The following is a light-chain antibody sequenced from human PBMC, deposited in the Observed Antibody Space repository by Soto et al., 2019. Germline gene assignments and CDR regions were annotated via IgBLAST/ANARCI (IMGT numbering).Light chain of an antibody. CDR3: QSYDSSLSGVV. J-gene: IGLJ2*01. Sequence: QSVLTQPPSVSGAPGQRVTISCTGSSSNIGAGYGVHWYQQLPGTAPKLLIYGNSNRPSGVPDRFSGSKSGTSASLAITGLQAEDEADYYCQSYDSSLSGVVSGGGTKLTVL. V-gene: IGLV1-40*01. CDR2: GNS. CDR1: SSNIGAGYG.